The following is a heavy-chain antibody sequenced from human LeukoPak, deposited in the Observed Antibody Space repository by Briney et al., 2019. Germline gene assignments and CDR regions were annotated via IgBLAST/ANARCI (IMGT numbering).Heavy chain of an antibody. CDR2: IVGGSGKT. D-gene: IGHD4-23*01. Sequence: VASVKVSCKASGFTFTSSAVQWVRQARGQRLGWIGWIVGGSGKTNYAQKFQERVTITRDMSTSTVYMELSSLRSEDTAAYYCAAEGRPTVVTFRKGAVDLWGQGTMVTVSS. J-gene: IGHJ3*01. V-gene: IGHV1-58*01. CDR1: GFTFTSSA. CDR3: AAEGRPTVVTFRKGAVDL.